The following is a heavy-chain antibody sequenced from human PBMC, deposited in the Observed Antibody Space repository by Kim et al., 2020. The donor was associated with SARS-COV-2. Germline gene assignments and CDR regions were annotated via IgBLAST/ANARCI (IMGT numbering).Heavy chain of an antibody. CDR3: ARVSEVGYQLLRENWFDP. V-gene: IGHV1-8*01. CDR1: GYTFTSYD. CDR2: MNPNSGNT. Sequence: ASVKVSCKASGYTFTSYDINWVRQATGQGLEWMGWMNPNSGNTGYAQKFQGRVTMTRNTSISTAYMELSSLRSEDTAVYYCARVSEVGYQLLRENWFDPWGQGTLVTVSS. J-gene: IGHJ5*02. D-gene: IGHD2-2*01.